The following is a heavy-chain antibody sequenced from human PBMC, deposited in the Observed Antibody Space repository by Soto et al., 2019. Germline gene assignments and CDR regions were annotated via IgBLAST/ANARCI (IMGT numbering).Heavy chain of an antibody. J-gene: IGHJ5*02. Sequence: PSETLSLTCTVSGGSISSYYWSWIRQPPGKGLEWIGYIYYSGSTHYNPSLKSRVTISVDTSKNQFSLKLSSVTAADTAVYYCARAKAPLYSSSWYWFDPWGQGTLVTVSS. CDR3: ARAKAPLYSSSWYWFDP. CDR1: GGSISSYY. V-gene: IGHV4-59*08. D-gene: IGHD6-13*01. CDR2: IYYSGST.